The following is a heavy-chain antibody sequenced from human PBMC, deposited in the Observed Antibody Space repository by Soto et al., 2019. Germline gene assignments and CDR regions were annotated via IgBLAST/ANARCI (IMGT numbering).Heavy chain of an antibody. CDR2: IYYSGST. V-gene: IGHV4-31*03. Sequence: PSETLSLTCTVSGGSISSGGYYWSWIRQHPGKGLEWMGYIYYSGSTYYNPSLKSRVTISVDTSKNQFSLKLSSVTAADTAVYCCVGVGKILGLVSPGGEIRGKGNTV. CDR3: VGVGKILGLVSPGGEI. D-gene: IGHD3-3*01. J-gene: IGHJ6*03. CDR1: GGSISSGGYY.